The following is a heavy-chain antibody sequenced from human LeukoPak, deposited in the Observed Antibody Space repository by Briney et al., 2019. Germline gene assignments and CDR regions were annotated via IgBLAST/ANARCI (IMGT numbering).Heavy chain of an antibody. Sequence: SQTLSLTCAISGDSVSSNSAAWIWIRQSPSRGLEWLGRTYYRSKWYTEYAVSVKSRITINPDTSKNQFSLRLSSVNPEDTAVYYCARLGSGSNYWGQGTLVTVSS. J-gene: IGHJ4*02. CDR2: TYYRSKWYT. CDR1: GDSVSSNSAA. D-gene: IGHD3-10*01. CDR3: ARLGSGSNY. V-gene: IGHV6-1*01.